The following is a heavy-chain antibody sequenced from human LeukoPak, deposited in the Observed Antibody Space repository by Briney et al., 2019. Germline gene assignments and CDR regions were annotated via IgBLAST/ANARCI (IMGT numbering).Heavy chain of an antibody. V-gene: IGHV3-30*18. Sequence: GGSLRLSCAASGFTFSSYGMRWVRQAPGKGLEWVAVISYDGSNKYYADSVKGRFTISRDNSKNTLYLQMNSLRAEDTAVYYCAKGRVFGVVIPSFDYWGQGTLVTVSS. J-gene: IGHJ4*02. CDR2: ISYDGSNK. CDR1: GFTFSSYG. D-gene: IGHD3-3*01. CDR3: AKGRVFGVVIPSFDY.